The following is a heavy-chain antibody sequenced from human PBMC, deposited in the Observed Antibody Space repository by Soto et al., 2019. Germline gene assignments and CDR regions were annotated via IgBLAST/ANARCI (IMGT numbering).Heavy chain of an antibody. D-gene: IGHD6-13*01. CDR3: ARDTEIAAAGRSYYYGMDV. J-gene: IGHJ6*02. Sequence: EVQLVESGGGLVKPGVSLRLSCAASGFTFSSYSMNWVRQAPGKGLEWVSAISSSSSYIYYADSVKGRFTISRDNSKNAMYLRMNSLRAEDTVEYYCARDTEIAAAGRSYYYGMDVLGQGTTGTVSS. V-gene: IGHV3-21*01. CDR2: ISSSSSYI. CDR1: GFTFSSYS.